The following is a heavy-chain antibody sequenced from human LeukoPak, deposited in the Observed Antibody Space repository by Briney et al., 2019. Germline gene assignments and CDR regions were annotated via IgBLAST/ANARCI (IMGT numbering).Heavy chain of an antibody. J-gene: IGHJ4*02. V-gene: IGHV3-23*01. Sequence: PGGSLRLSCAASGFTFSSYAMSWVRQAPGKGLEWVSAISGSGGSTYYADSVKGRFTISGDNSKNTLCLQMNSLRAEDTAVYYRAKRVLPAYNDYWGQGTLVTVSS. CDR1: GFTFSSYA. D-gene: IGHD2-2*01. CDR2: ISGSGGST. CDR3: AKRVLPAYNDY.